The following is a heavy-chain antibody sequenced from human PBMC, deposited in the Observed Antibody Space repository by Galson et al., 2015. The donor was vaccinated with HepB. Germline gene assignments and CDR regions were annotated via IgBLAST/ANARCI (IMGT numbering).Heavy chain of an antibody. D-gene: IGHD5-18*01. CDR2: ISDGGDDT. Sequence: SLRLSCAASGFTFSNYAMSWVRQAPGKGLEWVSAISDGGDDTYYADSVRGRFTISRDNAKNSLYLQMNSLRAADTAAYYCARISWIQRNIRRWFFDYWGQGTLVTVSS. V-gene: IGHV3-23*01. CDR1: GFTFSNYA. CDR3: ARISWIQRNIRRWFFDY. J-gene: IGHJ4*02.